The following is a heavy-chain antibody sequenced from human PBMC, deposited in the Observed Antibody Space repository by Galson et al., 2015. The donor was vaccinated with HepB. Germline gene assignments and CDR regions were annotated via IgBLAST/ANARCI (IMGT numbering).Heavy chain of an antibody. D-gene: IGHD3-22*01. CDR3: AKGRIQLWSGPGDSSGYYRGLKFYGMDV. Sequence: SLRLSCAASGFTFSSYGMHWVRQAPGKGLEWVAVISYDGSNKYYADSVKGRFTISRDNSKNTLYLQMNSLRAEDTAVYYCAKGRIQLWSGPGDSSGYYRGLKFYGMDVWGQGTTVTVSS. CDR2: ISYDGSNK. CDR1: GFTFSSYG. V-gene: IGHV3-30*18. J-gene: IGHJ6*02.